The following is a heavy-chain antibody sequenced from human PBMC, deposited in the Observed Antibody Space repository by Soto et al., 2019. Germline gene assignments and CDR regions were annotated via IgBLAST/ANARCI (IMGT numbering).Heavy chain of an antibody. CDR2: INHSGST. D-gene: IGHD6-13*01. CDR1: GGSFSGYY. J-gene: IGHJ5*02. Sequence: KTSETLSLTCAVYGGSFSGYYWSWIRQPPGKGLEWIGEINHSGSTNYNPSLKSRVTISVDTSKNQFSLKLSSVTAADTAVYYCAGADSIAATTDNWFDPWGQGTLVTVSS. CDR3: AGADSIAATTDNWFDP. V-gene: IGHV4-34*01.